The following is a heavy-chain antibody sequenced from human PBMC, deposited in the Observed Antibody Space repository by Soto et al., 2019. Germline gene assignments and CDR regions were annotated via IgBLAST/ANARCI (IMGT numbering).Heavy chain of an antibody. CDR3: ARDPSDYGDYVYRYYGMDV. D-gene: IGHD4-17*01. J-gene: IGHJ6*02. V-gene: IGHV3-30-3*01. Sequence: QVQLVESGGGVVQPGRYLRVSCAASGITFSSYAMHWVRQAPGKGLEWVAVISYDGSNKYYADSVKGRFTISRDNSKNTLYLQMNSLRAEDTAVYYCARDPSDYGDYVYRYYGMDVWGQGTTVTVSS. CDR2: ISYDGSNK. CDR1: GITFSSYA.